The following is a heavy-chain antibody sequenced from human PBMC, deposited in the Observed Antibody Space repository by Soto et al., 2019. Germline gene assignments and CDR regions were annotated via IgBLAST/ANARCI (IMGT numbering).Heavy chain of an antibody. Sequence: QVQLQQWGAGLLKPSETLSLTCAVYGGSFSGYYWSWIRQPPGKGLEWIGEINHSGSTNYNPSLKSRVTISVDTSKNQFSLKLSSVTAADTAVYYYARGRLRSSSWYASGRFSWFDPWGQGTLVTVSS. V-gene: IGHV4-34*01. D-gene: IGHD6-13*01. CDR1: GGSFSGYY. CDR3: ARGRLRSSSWYASGRFSWFDP. J-gene: IGHJ5*02. CDR2: INHSGST.